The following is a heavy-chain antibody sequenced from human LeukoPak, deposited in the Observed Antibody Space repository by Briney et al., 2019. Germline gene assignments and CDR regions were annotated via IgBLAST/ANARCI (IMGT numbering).Heavy chain of an antibody. Sequence: GGSLRLSCATSGFNFGVVAMDWIRQAPGKGLEWVGFIRHREYGGTAEYAASVNGRFAISRDDSKSIVYLQMNDLRTEDTGVYYCARERAGDVDYWGLGALVTVSS. J-gene: IGHJ4*02. CDR3: ARERAGDVDY. V-gene: IGHV3-49*03. CDR2: IRHREYGGTA. CDR1: GFNFGVVA.